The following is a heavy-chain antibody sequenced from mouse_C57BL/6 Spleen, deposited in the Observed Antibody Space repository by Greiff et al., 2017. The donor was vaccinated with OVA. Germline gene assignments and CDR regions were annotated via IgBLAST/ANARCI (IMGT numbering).Heavy chain of an antibody. Sequence: DVMLVESGGGLVKPGGSLKLSCAASGFTFSDYGMHWVRQAPEKGLEWVAYISSGSSTIYYADTVKGRFTISRDNAKNTLFLQMTSLRSEDTAMYYCARGLWGAMDYWGQGTSVTVSS. J-gene: IGHJ4*01. D-gene: IGHD1-1*02. CDR1: GFTFSDYG. CDR3: ARGLWGAMDY. V-gene: IGHV5-17*01. CDR2: ISSGSSTI.